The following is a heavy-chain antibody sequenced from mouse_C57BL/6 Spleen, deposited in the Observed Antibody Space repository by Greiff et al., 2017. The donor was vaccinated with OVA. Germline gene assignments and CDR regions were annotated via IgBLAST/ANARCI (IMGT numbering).Heavy chain of an antibody. Sequence: VQLQQSGPELVKPGASVKISCKASGYAFSSSWMNWVKQRPGKGLEWIGRIYPGDGDTNYNGKFKGKATLTADKSSSTAYMQLSSLTSEDPAVYFCASVAPYYGSSLYAMDYWGQGTSVTVSS. V-gene: IGHV1-82*01. D-gene: IGHD1-1*01. CDR2: IYPGDGDT. CDR1: GYAFSSSW. CDR3: ASVAPYYGSSLYAMDY. J-gene: IGHJ4*01.